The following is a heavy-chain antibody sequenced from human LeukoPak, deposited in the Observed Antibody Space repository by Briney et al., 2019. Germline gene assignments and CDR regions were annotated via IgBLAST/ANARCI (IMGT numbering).Heavy chain of an antibody. Sequence: PGGSLRLSCAASGFTFSSYAMSWVRQAPGKGLEWVSATSGSGGSTYYADSVKGRFTISRDNSKNTLYLQMNSLRAEDTAVYYCAKDRPGIVGATEYFQHWGQGTLVTVSS. V-gene: IGHV3-23*01. J-gene: IGHJ1*01. CDR1: GFTFSSYA. D-gene: IGHD1-26*01. CDR2: TSGSGGST. CDR3: AKDRPGIVGATEYFQH.